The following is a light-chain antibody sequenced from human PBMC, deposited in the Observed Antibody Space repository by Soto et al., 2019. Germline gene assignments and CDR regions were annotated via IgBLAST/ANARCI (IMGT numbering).Light chain of an antibody. CDR1: SSDVGGYNY. Sequence: QSALTQPASVSGSPGQSITISCTGTSSDVGGYNYVSWYQQHSGKAPKLMIYNVSNRPSGVSNRFSGSKSENTASLTISGLQAEDEADYYCSSYTSSSTVVFGGGTKVTVL. J-gene: IGLJ2*01. V-gene: IGLV2-14*01. CDR2: NVS. CDR3: SSYTSSSTVV.